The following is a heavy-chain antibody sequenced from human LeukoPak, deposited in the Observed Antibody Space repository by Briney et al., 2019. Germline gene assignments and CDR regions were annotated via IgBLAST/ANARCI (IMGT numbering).Heavy chain of an antibody. Sequence: ASVKVSCKASGYTLTAYYIYWVRQAPGQGREWMGRINPNSGGTDYAQNFQGRVTMTRDTSISTAYMELSRLRSDDTAVYYCARGYCSGGTCYRVENWLDPWGQGTLLTVSS. CDR2: INPNSGGT. V-gene: IGHV1-2*06. J-gene: IGHJ5*02. CDR3: ARGYCSGGTCYRVENWLDP. D-gene: IGHD2-15*01. CDR1: GYTLTAYY.